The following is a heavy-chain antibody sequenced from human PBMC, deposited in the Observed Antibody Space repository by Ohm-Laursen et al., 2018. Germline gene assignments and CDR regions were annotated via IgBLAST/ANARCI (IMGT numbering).Heavy chain of an antibody. Sequence: TLSLTCAFYGGSFSGYYWSWIRQPPGKGLEWIGEINHSGSTNYNPSLKSRVTISVDTSKNQFSLKMSSVTAADTAVYYCARGRQNPYYYYYYGMGVWGQGTTVTVSS. D-gene: IGHD1-14*01. CDR1: GGSFSGYY. V-gene: IGHV4-34*01. CDR3: ARGRQNPYYYYYYGMGV. CDR2: INHSGST. J-gene: IGHJ6*02.